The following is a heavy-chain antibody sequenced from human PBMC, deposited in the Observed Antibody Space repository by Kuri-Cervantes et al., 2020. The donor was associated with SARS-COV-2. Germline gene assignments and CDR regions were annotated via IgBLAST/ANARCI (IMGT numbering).Heavy chain of an antibody. V-gene: IGHV1-2*02. CDR2: INPNSGGT. CDR1: GYTFTGYY. D-gene: IGHD1-26*01. Sequence: ASVKVSCKASGYTFTGYYMHWVRQAPGQGLEWMGWINPNSGGTNYAQKFQGRVTMTMDTSISTAYMELSRLRSDDTAVYYCARDGRGENWYFDLWGRGTLVTVSS. J-gene: IGHJ2*01. CDR3: ARDGRGENWYFDL.